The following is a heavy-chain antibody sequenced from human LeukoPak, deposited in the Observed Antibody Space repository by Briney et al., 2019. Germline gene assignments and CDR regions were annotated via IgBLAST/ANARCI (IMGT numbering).Heavy chain of an antibody. J-gene: IGHJ5*02. D-gene: IGHD1-20*01. CDR3: SKAREKYNWNDGSAES. CDR1: GFIFYDFY. Sequence: GGSLRLSCTASGFIFYDFYMGWLRQTPGKGLEWVGFFKIRAYAATTEYAASVRGRFTISRDDSKNIAYLQMSSLRTDDTGVYYCSKAREKYNWNDGSAESWGQGTLVTVSS. CDR2: FKIRAYAATT. V-gene: IGHV3-49*03.